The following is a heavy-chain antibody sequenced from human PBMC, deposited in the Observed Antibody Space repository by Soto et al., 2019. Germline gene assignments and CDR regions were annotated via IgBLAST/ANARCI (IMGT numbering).Heavy chain of an antibody. V-gene: IGHV3-30*02. D-gene: IGHD1-26*01. CDR1: GIIFTGFG. CDR2: IRYDGSNT. J-gene: IGHJ4*02. Sequence: QVQLVESGGGVVQPGGSLSLSCAASGIIFTGFGMHWVRQAPGMGLEWVAIIRYDGSNTYYADSVKGRFTISRDNSKNTLYLQMNGLRADDTAVYYCARDGVGAKVFFGYFDYWGQGALVTVSS. CDR3: ARDGVGAKVFFGYFDY.